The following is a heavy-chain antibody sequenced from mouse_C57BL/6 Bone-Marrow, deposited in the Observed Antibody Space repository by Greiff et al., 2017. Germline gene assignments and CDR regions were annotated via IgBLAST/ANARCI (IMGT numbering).Heavy chain of an antibody. CDR1: GYTFTSYW. V-gene: IGHV1-64*01. D-gene: IGHD2-2*01. CDR3: ASPMVTGLDV. Sequence: QVQLQQPGAELVKPGASVKLSCKASGYTFTSYWMHWVKQRPGQGLEWIGMIYPNSGSTNYNEKFKSKATLTVDKSSSTAYMQLSSLTSEDSAIDYCASPMVTGLDVWDTGTTVTVSS. CDR2: IYPNSGST. J-gene: IGHJ1*03.